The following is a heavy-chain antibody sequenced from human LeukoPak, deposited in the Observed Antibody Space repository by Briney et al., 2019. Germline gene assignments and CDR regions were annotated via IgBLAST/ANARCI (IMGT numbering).Heavy chain of an antibody. J-gene: IGHJ4*02. CDR3: WSYSLFFDY. CDR2: ISSSGIYT. CDR1: GFTFSNYS. Sequence: PGGSLRLSCVASGFTFSNYSMTWVRLAPGKGLEWVSSISSSGIYTYYPDSVKGRFTISRDNAKNSLYLHMNSLRAEDTALYYCWSYSLFFDYWGQGTLVTVSS. D-gene: IGHD3-10*01. V-gene: IGHV3-21*04.